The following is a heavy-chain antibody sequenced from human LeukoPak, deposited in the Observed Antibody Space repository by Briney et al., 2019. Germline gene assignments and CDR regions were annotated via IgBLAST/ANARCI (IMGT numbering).Heavy chain of an antibody. D-gene: IGHD6-6*01. V-gene: IGHV4-59*01. CDR3: ARGLVLYCSSHDDAFDI. CDR1: GGSISSYY. Sequence: SETLSLTCTVSGGSISSYYWSWIRQPPGKGLEWIGYIYYSGSTNYNPSLKSRVTISVDTSKNQFSLKLSSVTAADTAVYYCARGLVLYCSSHDDAFDIWGQGTMVTVSS. J-gene: IGHJ3*02. CDR2: IYYSGST.